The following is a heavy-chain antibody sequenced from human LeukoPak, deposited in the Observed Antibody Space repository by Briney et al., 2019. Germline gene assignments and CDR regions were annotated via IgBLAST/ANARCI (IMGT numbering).Heavy chain of an antibody. CDR2: INHSGST. D-gene: IGHD3-22*01. CDR1: GGSFSGYY. CDR3: ARGGYYDSSGYYPNFDY. Sequence: SETLSLTCAVYGGSFSGYYWSRIRQPPGKGLEWIGEINHSGSTNYNPSLKSRVTISVDTSKNQFSLKLSSVTAADTAVYYCARGGYYDSSGYYPNFDYWGQGTLVTVSS. J-gene: IGHJ4*02. V-gene: IGHV4-34*01.